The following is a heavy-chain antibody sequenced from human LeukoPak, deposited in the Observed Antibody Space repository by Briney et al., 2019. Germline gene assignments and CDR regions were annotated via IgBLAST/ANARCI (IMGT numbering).Heavy chain of an antibody. V-gene: IGHV4-39*01. CDR2: IYYSGST. J-gene: IGHJ4*02. D-gene: IGHD3-9*01. Sequence: PSETLSLTCTVSGGSISSSNYYWGWIRQPPGKGLEWIGSIYYSGSTYYNPSLKSRVTISVDTSKNQFSLRLISVTAADPAVYYCARHPVLRYLGTWGQGTLVTVSS. CDR3: ARHPVLRYLGT. CDR1: GGSISSSNYY.